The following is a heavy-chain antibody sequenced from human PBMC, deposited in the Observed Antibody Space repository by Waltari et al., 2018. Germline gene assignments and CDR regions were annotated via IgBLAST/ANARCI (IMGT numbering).Heavy chain of an antibody. J-gene: IGHJ6*02. CDR1: GGTFSSYT. Sequence: QVQLVQSGAEVKKPGSSVKVSCKASGGTFSSYTISWVRQAPGKGLEWMGRIIPILGIANYAQKFQGRVTITADKSTSTAYMELSSLRSEDTAVYYCARGGHSSSALFYGMDVWGQGTTVTVSS. D-gene: IGHD6-6*01. CDR2: IIPILGIA. V-gene: IGHV1-69*02. CDR3: ARGGHSSSALFYGMDV.